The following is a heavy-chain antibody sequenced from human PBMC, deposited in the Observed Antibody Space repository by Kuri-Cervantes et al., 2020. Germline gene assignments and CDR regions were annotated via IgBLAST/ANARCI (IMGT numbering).Heavy chain of an antibody. J-gene: IGHJ1*01. CDR1: GYTFTSYG. V-gene: IGHV1-18*01. CDR2: ISAYNGNT. D-gene: IGHD2-15*01. Sequence: GGSLRLSCKASGYTFTSYGISWVRQAPGQGLEWMGWISAYNGNTNYAQKLQGRVTMTTDTSTSTAYMELRSLRSEDTAVYYCARRPHCSGSTCYSRYFQNWGQGTLVTVSS. CDR3: ARRPHCSGSTCYSRYFQN.